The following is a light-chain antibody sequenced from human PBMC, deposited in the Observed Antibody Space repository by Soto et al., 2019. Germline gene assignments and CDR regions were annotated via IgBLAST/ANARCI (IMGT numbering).Light chain of an antibody. CDR1: SSDVGGYDY. V-gene: IGLV2-14*01. CDR3: ISYTSSSLYV. CDR2: DVT. J-gene: IGLJ1*01. Sequence: QSVLTQPASVSGSPGQSIAISCTGTSSDVGGYDYVSWYQQHPGKAPKLMIYDVTDRPSGVSNRFSGSKSGNTASLTISGLQAEDEAEYYCISYTSSSLYVFGTGTKVT.